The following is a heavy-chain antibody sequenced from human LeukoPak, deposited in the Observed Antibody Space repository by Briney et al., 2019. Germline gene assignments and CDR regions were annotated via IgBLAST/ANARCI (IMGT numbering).Heavy chain of an antibody. J-gene: IGHJ4*02. V-gene: IGHV4-34*01. Sequence: SETLSLTCAVYGGSFSGYYWSWIRQPPGKGLEWIGEINHSGSTNYNPSLKSRVTISVDTSKNQFSLKLSSVTAADTAVYYCARGTLMEYAYYYDSSGYYYFDYWGQGTLVTVSS. CDR3: ARGTLMEYAYYYDSSGYYYFDY. CDR1: GGSFSGYY. D-gene: IGHD3-22*01. CDR2: INHSGST.